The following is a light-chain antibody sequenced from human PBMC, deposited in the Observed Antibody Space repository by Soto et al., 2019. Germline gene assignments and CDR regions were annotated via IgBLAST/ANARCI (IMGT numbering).Light chain of an antibody. CDR1: SSDVGGYNY. V-gene: IGLV2-14*01. Sequence: QPVLTQPASVSGSPGQLITISCTGTSSDVGGYNYVSWYQQHPGKAPKLMIYDVSNRPSGVSNRFSGSKSGNTASLTISGLQAEDEADYYCSSYTSSSTVVFGGGTKLTVL. CDR3: SSYTSSSTVV. CDR2: DVS. J-gene: IGLJ2*01.